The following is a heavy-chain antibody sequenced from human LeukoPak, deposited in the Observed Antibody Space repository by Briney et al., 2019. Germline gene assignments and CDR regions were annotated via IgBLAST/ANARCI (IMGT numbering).Heavy chain of an antibody. Sequence: SETLSLTCTVSGGSISSYYWSWIRQPPGKGLEWIGYIYYSGSTNYKPSLKSRVTISVETSKNQFSLKLRSVTAADTAVYYCARVTGYMIEDYFDYWGQGTPVTVSS. CDR1: GGSISSYY. J-gene: IGHJ4*02. CDR2: IYYSGST. CDR3: ARVTGYMIEDYFDY. D-gene: IGHD3-22*01. V-gene: IGHV4-59*01.